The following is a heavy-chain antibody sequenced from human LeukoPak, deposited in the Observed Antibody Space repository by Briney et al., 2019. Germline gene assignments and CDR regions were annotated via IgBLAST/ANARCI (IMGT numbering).Heavy chain of an antibody. CDR1: GGSISSGGYY. J-gene: IGHJ4*02. D-gene: IGHD3-10*01. CDR2: IYYSGST. V-gene: IGHV4-31*03. Sequence: SQTLSHTCTVSGGSISSGGYYWSWIRQHPGKGLEWIGYIYYSGSTYYNPSLRSRVTISVDTSKNQFSLKLSSVTAADTAVYYCARGALSGRYYFAGEDYWGQGTLVTVSS. CDR3: ARGALSGRYYFAGEDY.